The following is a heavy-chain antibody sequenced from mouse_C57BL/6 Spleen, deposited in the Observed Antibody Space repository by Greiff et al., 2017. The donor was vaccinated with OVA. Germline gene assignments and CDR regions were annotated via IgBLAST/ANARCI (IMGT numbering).Heavy chain of an antibody. J-gene: IGHJ1*03. V-gene: IGHV2-2*01. Sequence: VQLVESGPGLVQPSQSLSITCTVSGFSLTSYGVHWVRQSPGKGLEWLGVIWSGGSTDYNAAFISRLSLSKDNSKSQVFFKMNRLQADDTAIYYCARNYYGRGYFDVWGTGTTVTVSS. CDR1: GFSLTSYG. CDR3: ARNYYGRGYFDV. D-gene: IGHD1-1*01. CDR2: IWSGGST.